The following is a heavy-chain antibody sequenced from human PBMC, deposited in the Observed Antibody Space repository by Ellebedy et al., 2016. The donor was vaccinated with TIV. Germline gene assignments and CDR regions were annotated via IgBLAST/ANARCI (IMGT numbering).Heavy chain of an antibody. D-gene: IGHD3-3*01. CDR1: GSIFSVTG. CDR2: IVSSGRET. CDR3: TRDGSEWSRDY. V-gene: IGHV3-21*06. J-gene: IGHJ4*02. Sequence: GESLKISXAASGSIFSVTGMTWIRQAPGKGLEWVATIVSSGRETYYADPLKGRFTISRDNAMNLVYLQMNSLSVEDTAVYYCTRDGSEWSRDYWGQGTLVTVSS.